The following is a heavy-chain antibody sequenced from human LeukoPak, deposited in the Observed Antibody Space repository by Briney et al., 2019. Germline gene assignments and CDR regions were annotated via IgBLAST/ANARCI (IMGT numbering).Heavy chain of an antibody. CDR1: GFTFSSYG. CDR3: ARAGTTYYYDSSGFPFDY. V-gene: IGHV3-33*01. Sequence: PGRSLRLSCAASGFTFSSYGMHWVRQAPGKGLEWVAVIWYDGSNKYYADSVKGRFTISRDSSKNTLYLQMNSLRAEDTAVYYCARAGTTYYYDSSGFPFDYWGQGTLVTVSS. J-gene: IGHJ4*02. CDR2: IWYDGSNK. D-gene: IGHD3-22*01.